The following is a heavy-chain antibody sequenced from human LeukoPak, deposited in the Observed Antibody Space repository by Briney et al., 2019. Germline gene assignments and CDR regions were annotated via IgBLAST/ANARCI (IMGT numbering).Heavy chain of an antibody. Sequence: GGSLTLSCAASGFTFSNYEMKWVRQAPGQGLAWVSYISSSGSTIYYADSGKGRFTISRDNAKNSLYLQMNSLRAEDTAVYYCARDFDYGDYIDFWGQGTLVAVSS. V-gene: IGHV3-48*03. D-gene: IGHD4/OR15-4a*01. CDR1: GFTFSNYE. CDR2: ISSSGSTI. CDR3: ARDFDYGDYIDF. J-gene: IGHJ4*02.